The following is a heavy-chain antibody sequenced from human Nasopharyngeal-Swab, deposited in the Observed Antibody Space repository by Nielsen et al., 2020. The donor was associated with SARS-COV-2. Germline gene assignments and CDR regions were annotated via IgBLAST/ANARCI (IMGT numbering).Heavy chain of an antibody. J-gene: IGHJ3*02. V-gene: IGHV4-59*13. CDR2: IYYSGST. Sequence: SETLSLTCTVSGVSISSYYWSWIRQPPGKGLEWIGYIYYSGSTNYNPSLKSRVTISVDTSKNQFSLKLSSVTAADTAVYYCAREGDAFDIWGQGTMVTVSS. CDR3: AREGDAFDI. CDR1: GVSISSYY.